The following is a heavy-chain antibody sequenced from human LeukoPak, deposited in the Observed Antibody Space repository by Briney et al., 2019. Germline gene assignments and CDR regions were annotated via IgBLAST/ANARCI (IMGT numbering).Heavy chain of an antibody. J-gene: IGHJ6*03. CDR3: ARGPSGYFVYGYYHYYMDV. CDR2: IYTSGST. Sequence: PSETLSLTCTVSGGSISSYYWSWIRQPAGKGLEWIGRIYTSGSTNYNPSLKSRVTMSVETSKNQFSLKLSSVTAADTAVYYCARGPSGYFVYGYYHYYMDVWGKGTTVTISS. V-gene: IGHV4-4*07. D-gene: IGHD5-12*01. CDR1: GGSISSYY.